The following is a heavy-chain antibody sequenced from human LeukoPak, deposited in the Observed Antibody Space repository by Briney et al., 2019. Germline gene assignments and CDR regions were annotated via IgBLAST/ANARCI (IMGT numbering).Heavy chain of an antibody. CDR2: IKQDGSEK. D-gene: IGHD6-13*01. CDR1: GFTFSSYW. Sequence: GGSLRLSCTASGFTFSSYWMSWVRQTPEKGLEWVANIKQDGSEKVYVDSVKGRFAISRDNAKSSLYLQMSGLRAEDTAVYYCARDPYSSSWSYGMDVWGQGTTVTVSS. J-gene: IGHJ6*02. CDR3: ARDPYSSSWSYGMDV. V-gene: IGHV3-7*05.